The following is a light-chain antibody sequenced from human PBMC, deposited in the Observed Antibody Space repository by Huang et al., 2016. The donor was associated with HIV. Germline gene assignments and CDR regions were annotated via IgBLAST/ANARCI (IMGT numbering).Light chain of an antibody. Sequence: DIILTQSPDSLAVSLGERASLSCRSSQSVYFTSTSKDYMAWFQQKPGQPPKLLLFWASTREAGVPDRFSGSGSGTHFTLTIANLEAEDAAIYYCQQYYSSPQTFGQGTRVEVK. CDR1: QSVYFTSTSKDY. CDR2: WAS. V-gene: IGKV4-1*01. CDR3: QQYYSSPQT. J-gene: IGKJ1*01.